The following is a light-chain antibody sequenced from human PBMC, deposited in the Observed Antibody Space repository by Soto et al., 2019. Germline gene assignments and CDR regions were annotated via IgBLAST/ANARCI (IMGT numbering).Light chain of an antibody. CDR2: AAS. CDR3: QKYNSAPWT. Sequence: DIPMTQSPSSLSASVGDRVTITCRASQGISNFLAWHQQKPGKVHKLLIYAASTMHSGLPSRFSGSGSGTDFTLTITSLQPEDGATYYCQKYNSAPWTCGQGTKVEIK. J-gene: IGKJ1*01. CDR1: QGISNF. V-gene: IGKV1-27*01.